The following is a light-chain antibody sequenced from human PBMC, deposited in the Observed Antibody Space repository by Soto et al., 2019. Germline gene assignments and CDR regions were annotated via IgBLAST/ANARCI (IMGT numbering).Light chain of an antibody. CDR3: QHCDYLPI. J-gene: IGKJ3*01. CDR2: DAS. Sequence: DIQMTQSPSSLSASVGDRLTITCQASHDITSYLNWYQHKPGKAPKLLIYDASVLEAGVPPRFSGSGSGTDFTLTISGLQPEDVATYYCQHCDYLPIFGPGTKVEIK. CDR1: HDITSY. V-gene: IGKV1-33*01.